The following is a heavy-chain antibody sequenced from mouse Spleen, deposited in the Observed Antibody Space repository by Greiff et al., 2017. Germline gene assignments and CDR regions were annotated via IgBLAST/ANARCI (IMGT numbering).Heavy chain of an antibody. CDR2: IDPETGGT. V-gene: IGHV1-15*01. CDR1: GYTFTDYE. Sequence: VQLVESGAELVRPGASVTLSCKASGYTFTDYEIHWVKQTPVHGLEWIGAIDPETGGTAYNQKFKGKAILTADKSSSTAYMQLSSLTSEDSAVYFCARGDYGNYFDYWGQGTTLTVSS. CDR3: ARGDYGNYFDY. J-gene: IGHJ2*01. D-gene: IGHD2-1*01.